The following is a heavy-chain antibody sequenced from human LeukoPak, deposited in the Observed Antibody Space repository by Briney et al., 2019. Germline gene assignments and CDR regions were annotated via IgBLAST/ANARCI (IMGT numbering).Heavy chain of an antibody. V-gene: IGHV4-39*07. D-gene: IGHD2-2*03. CDR2: IYYSGGT. Sequence: SDTLSLTCTVSGVSISSSSYYWGWIRQPPRKGLEWMGRIYYSGGTYYNPSLKSRVTISVDTSKNQFSLTLSSLTAADTAVYYCARDGVPWIYGMAVWGQGTTVTVSS. J-gene: IGHJ6*02. CDR1: GVSISSSSYY. CDR3: ARDGVPWIYGMAV.